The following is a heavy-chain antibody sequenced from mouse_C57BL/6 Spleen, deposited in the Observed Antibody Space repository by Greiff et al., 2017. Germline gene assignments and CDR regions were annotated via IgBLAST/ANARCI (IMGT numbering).Heavy chain of an antibody. CDR2: IYPRDGST. Sequence: QVQLQQSGPELVKPGASVKLSCKASGYTFTSYDINWVKQRPGQGLEWIGWIYPRDGSTKYNEKFKGKATLTVDTSSSTAYMELHSLTSEDSAVYFCARGDYGSSHYYAMDYWGQGTSVTVSS. J-gene: IGHJ4*01. V-gene: IGHV1-85*01. CDR1: GYTFTSYD. D-gene: IGHD1-1*01. CDR3: ARGDYGSSHYYAMDY.